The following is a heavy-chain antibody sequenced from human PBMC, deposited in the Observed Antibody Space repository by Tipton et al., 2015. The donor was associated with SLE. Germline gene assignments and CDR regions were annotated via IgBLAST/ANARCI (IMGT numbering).Heavy chain of an antibody. Sequence: SLRLSCTASGFTFGVYAMSWVRQAPGKGLEWVGFIRSKAYGGTTEYAASVKGRFTISRDDSKSIAYLQMNSLKTEDTAVYYCTRADWFPGYGMDVWGQGTTVTVSS. CDR2: IRSKAYGGTT. D-gene: IGHD3-9*01. CDR1: GFTFGVYA. J-gene: IGHJ6*02. V-gene: IGHV3-49*04. CDR3: TRADWFPGYGMDV.